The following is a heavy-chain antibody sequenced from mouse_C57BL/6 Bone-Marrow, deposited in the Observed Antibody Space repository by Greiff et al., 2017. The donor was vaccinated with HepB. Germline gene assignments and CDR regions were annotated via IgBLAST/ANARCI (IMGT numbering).Heavy chain of an antibody. CDR1: GFSLTSYA. V-gene: IGHV2-9-1*01. CDR3: ARRPLVTTEAMDY. J-gene: IGHJ4*01. Sequence: VKLMESGPGLVAPSQSLSITCTVSGFSLTSYAISWVRQPTGKGLEWLGVIWTGGGTNYNSALISRLSISKDNSKSQVFLKMNSLQTDDTDRYYYARRPLVTTEAMDYWGQGTSVTVSS. CDR2: IWTGGGT. D-gene: IGHD2-2*01.